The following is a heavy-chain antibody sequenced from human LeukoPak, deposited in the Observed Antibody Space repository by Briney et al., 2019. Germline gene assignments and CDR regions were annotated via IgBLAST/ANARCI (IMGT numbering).Heavy chain of an antibody. CDR2: INWNGGST. V-gene: IGHV3-20*04. Sequence: GGPLRLSCAASGFTFDDYGMSWVRQAPGKGLEWVSGINWNGGSTGYADSVKGRFTISRDNAKNSLYLQMNSLRAEDTALYYCSRVPLMVYDNWFDPWGQGTLVTVSS. J-gene: IGHJ5*02. CDR3: SRVPLMVYDNWFDP. CDR1: GFTFDDYG. D-gene: IGHD2-8*01.